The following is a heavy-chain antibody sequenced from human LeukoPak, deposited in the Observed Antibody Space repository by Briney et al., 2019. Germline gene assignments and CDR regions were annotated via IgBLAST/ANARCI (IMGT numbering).Heavy chain of an antibody. Sequence: GGSLRLSCAASGFTSSSYAMSWVRQAPGKGLEWVSAISGSGGSTYYADSVKGRFTISRDNSKNTLYLQMNSLRAEDTAVYYCAKGSGYSYGYDDYWGQGTLVTVSS. D-gene: IGHD5-18*01. CDR2: ISGSGGST. CDR1: GFTSSSYA. CDR3: AKGSGYSYGYDDY. J-gene: IGHJ4*02. V-gene: IGHV3-23*01.